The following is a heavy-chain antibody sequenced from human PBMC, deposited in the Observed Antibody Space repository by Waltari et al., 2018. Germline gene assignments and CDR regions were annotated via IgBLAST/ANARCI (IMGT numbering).Heavy chain of an antibody. CDR3: ARDLGGYCRDGSCYGLGVRGMDV. D-gene: IGHD2-15*01. CDR1: GGPIRSYC. CDR2: ICNSGTT. V-gene: IGHV4-59*01. J-gene: IGHJ6*02. Sequence: QVQLQQSGPGLVKPSETLSLTCSVSGGPIRSYCWPWIRQPPGKGLEWIGYICNSGTTNYNPSLKSRVTKSVDTSKNRFSLKLNSVCSADTAVYYCARDLGGYCRDGSCYGLGVRGMDVWGQGTTVTVSS.